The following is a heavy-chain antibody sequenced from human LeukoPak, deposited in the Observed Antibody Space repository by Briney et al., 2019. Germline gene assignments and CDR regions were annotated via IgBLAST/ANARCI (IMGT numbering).Heavy chain of an antibody. CDR3: SRRGYFDGGGNDY. J-gene: IGHJ4*02. CDR2: INPDNSNI. V-gene: IGHV5-51*01. CDR1: GYNFFTYW. D-gene: IGHD2-21*01. Sequence: GASLKISSKASGYNFFTYWIAWVRRMPRKGLEWMAIINPDNSNIRYSPSFEGQVTISAAKSVSNTYLPWSSMQASATALSYCSRRGYFDGGGNDYWGQGTLVTVSP.